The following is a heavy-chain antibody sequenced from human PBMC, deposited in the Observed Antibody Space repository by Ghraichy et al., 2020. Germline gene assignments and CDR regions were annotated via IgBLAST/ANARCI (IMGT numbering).Heavy chain of an antibody. CDR3: AKDGGSYPFDY. D-gene: IGHD1-26*01. V-gene: IGHV3-30*18. CDR1: GFTFSSYG. J-gene: IGHJ4*02. CDR2: ISYDGSNK. Sequence: GGSLRLSCAASGFTFSSYGMHWVRQAPGKGLEWVAVISYDGSNKYYADSVKGRFTISRDNSKNTLYLQMKSLRAEDTAVYYCAKDGGSYPFDYWGQGTLVTVSS.